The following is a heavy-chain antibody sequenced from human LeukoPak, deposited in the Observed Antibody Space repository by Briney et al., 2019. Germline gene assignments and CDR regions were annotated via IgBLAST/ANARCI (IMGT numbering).Heavy chain of an antibody. J-gene: IGHJ4*02. CDR1: GYTFINNW. V-gene: IGHV1-46*01. CDR3: ARDSLYYYDSSGTFGLLS. CDR2: INPTGITT. D-gene: IGHD3-22*01. Sequence: GASVKVSCKASGYTFINNWMHWVRQAPGQGLEWVGLINPTGITTLYAQKFQGRVTLTRDMSTSTDYMELRSLKSEDPAVYYCARDSLYYYDSSGTFGLLSWGQGTLVTVSS.